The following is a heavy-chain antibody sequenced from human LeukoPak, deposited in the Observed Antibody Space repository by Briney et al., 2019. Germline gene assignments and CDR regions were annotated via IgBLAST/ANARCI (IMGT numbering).Heavy chain of an antibody. CDR2: IYYSGST. CDR3: ASQHSARFDP. V-gene: IGHV4-39*01. J-gene: IGHJ5*02. CDR1: GGSISSSSYY. Sequence: SDTLSLTRTVSGGSISSSSYYWGWIRQPPGKGLEWTGSIYYSGSTHYNPSLKSRVTISVDPSKNQFSLKLSSVTAADSAVDYCASQHSARFDPWGQGTLVTVSS.